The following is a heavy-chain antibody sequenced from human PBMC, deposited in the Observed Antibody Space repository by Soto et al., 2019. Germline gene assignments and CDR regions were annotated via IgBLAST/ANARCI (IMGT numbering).Heavy chain of an antibody. CDR2: ISYDGSNK. CDR1: GFTFSSYG. J-gene: IGHJ4*02. Sequence: QVQLVESGGGVVQPGRSLRLSCAASGFTFSSYGMHWVRQAPGKGLEWVAVISYDGSNKYYADSVKGRFTISRDNSKNTLYLQMNSLRAEDTAVYYCAKDGEYSYGDYWGQGTLVTVSS. CDR3: AKDGEYSYGDY. D-gene: IGHD5-18*01. V-gene: IGHV3-30*18.